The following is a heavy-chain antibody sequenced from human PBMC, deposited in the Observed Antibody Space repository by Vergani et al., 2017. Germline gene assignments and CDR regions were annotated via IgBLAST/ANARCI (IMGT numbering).Heavy chain of an antibody. CDR1: GYTFTGYY. D-gene: IGHD6-13*01. J-gene: IGHJ6*02. CDR3: ARDSSIIAAAGGPGVGMDV. V-gene: IGHV1-2*02. CDR2: INPNSGGT. Sequence: QVQLVQSGAEVKKPGASVKVSCKASGYTFTGYYTHWVRQAPGQGLEWLGWINPNSGGTNYAQKFQGRVTMTRDTSISTAYMELSRLRSDDTAGYYCARDSSIIAAAGGPGVGMDVWGQGTTVTVSS.